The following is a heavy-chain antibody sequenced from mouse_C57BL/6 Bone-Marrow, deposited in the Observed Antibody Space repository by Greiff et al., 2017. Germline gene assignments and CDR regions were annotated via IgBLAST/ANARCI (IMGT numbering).Heavy chain of an antibody. CDR1: GYTFTSYW. CDR3: ARKGYYLFAY. CDR2: IHPNSGST. Sequence: VQLQQSGAELVKPGASVKLSCKASGYTFTSYWMHWVKQRPGQGLEWIEMIHPNSGSTNYNEKFKSKATLTVDKSSSTAYMQLSSLTSEDSAVYYCARKGYYLFAYWGQGTLVTVSA. D-gene: IGHD2-12*01. V-gene: IGHV1-64*01. J-gene: IGHJ3*01.